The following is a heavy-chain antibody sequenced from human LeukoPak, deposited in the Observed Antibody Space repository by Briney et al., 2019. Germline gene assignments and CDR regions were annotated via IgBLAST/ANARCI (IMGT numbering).Heavy chain of an antibody. J-gene: IGHJ5*02. D-gene: IGHD3-9*01. V-gene: IGHV1-8*01. CDR1: GYTVTSCD. CDR3: ARGYYDILTGYANWFDP. Sequence: ASVKVSCKASGYTVTSCDINGVRQATGQGLEGMGWMNPNSGNTGYAQKFQGRGTMTRNTAISTAYMELRSLRSGDPAGDYCARGYYDILTGYANWFDPWGQGTLVTVSP. CDR2: MNPNSGNT.